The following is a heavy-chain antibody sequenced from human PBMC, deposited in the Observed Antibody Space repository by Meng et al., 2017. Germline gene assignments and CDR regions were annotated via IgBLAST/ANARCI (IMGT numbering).Heavy chain of an antibody. CDR1: GFTFSGYW. CDR2: IKQDGSEM. D-gene: IGHD3-10*01. Sequence: ETLSLTCVASGFTFSGYWMGWVRQAPGKGLEWVANIKQDGSEMYYVDSVKGRFTISRDNAKNSLYVQMNSLRVEDTALYFCARERGSRQFDLWGRGTLVTVSS. J-gene: IGHJ2*01. CDR3: ARERGSRQFDL. V-gene: IGHV3-7*01.